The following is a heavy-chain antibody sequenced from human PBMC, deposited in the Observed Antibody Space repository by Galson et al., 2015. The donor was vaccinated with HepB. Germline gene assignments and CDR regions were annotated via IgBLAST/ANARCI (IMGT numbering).Heavy chain of an antibody. CDR3: ARAPAGASSSWSNDY. D-gene: IGHD6-13*01. CDR1: GYTFTSYY. Sequence: SVKVSCKASGYTFTSYYMHWVRQAPGQGLEWMGIINPSGGSTSYAQKFQGRVTMTRDTSTSTVYMELSSLRSEDTAVYYCARAPAGASSSWSNDYWGQGTLVTVSS. J-gene: IGHJ4*02. V-gene: IGHV1-46*01. CDR2: INPSGGST.